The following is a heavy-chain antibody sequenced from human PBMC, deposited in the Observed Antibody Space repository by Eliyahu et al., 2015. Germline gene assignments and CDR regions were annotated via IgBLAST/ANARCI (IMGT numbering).Heavy chain of an antibody. V-gene: IGHV3-33*01. CDR2: IWYDGSNK. CDR3: ARDRSRALPGHYGMDV. CDR1: GFXFSSXG. J-gene: IGHJ6*02. Sequence: QVQLVESGGGVVQPGRSLRLSCAASGFXFSSXGMHWVRQAPGKGLGWVAVIWYDGSNKYYADSVKGRFTISRDNSKNTLYLQMNSLRAEDTAVYYCARDRSRALPGHYGMDVWGQGTTVTVSS. D-gene: IGHD3-10*01.